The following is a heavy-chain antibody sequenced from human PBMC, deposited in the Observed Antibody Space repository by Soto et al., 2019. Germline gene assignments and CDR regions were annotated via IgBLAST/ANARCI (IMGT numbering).Heavy chain of an antibody. Sequence: ASVKVSCKASGYTFTSYDINWVRQATGQGLERMGWMNPNSGNTGYAQKFQGRVTMTRNTSISTAYMELSSLRSEDTAVYYCASAKKTIITMVRGVMDYWGQGTLVTVSS. CDR3: ASAKKTIITMVRGVMDY. D-gene: IGHD3-10*01. V-gene: IGHV1-8*01. CDR2: MNPNSGNT. CDR1: GYTFTSYD. J-gene: IGHJ4*02.